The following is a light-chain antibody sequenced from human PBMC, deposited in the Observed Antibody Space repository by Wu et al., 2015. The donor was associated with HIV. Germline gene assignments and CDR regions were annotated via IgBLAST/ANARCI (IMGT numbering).Light chain of an antibody. CDR2: SAS. J-gene: IGKJ2*01. CDR1: QGISNF. Sequence: DIQMTQSPSSLSTSVGDRVTITCRASQGISNFLAWYQQRSGQVPRLLIYSASTLQHGVPARFSGGGSGTEFTLTINSLQPEDFASYYCQQVSEYPYTFGQGT. V-gene: IGKV1-9*01. CDR3: QQVSEYPYT.